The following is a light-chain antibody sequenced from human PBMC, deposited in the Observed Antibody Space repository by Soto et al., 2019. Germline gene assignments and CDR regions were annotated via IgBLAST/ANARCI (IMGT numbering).Light chain of an antibody. CDR3: QQYGISPT. CDR2: DVS. J-gene: IGKJ1*01. V-gene: IGKV3-20*01. Sequence: EIVLTQSPGTLSLSPGERATLSCRSSHSVSSNYLAWYQQKPGQAPRLLIYDVSSRATGIPDRFSGSGSGPHFTITISRLEPVDFAVYYCQQYGISPTFGQGTKVEIK. CDR1: HSVSSNY.